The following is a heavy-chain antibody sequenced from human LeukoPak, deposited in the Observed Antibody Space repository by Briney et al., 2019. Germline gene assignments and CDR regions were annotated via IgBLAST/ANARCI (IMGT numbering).Heavy chain of an antibody. J-gene: IGHJ4*02. V-gene: IGHV3-20*04. CDR3: ARGGSSSSGLDY. Sequence: GGSLRLSCAASGFTFDDYGMSWVRQAPGKGLEWVSGINWNGGSTGYADSVKGRFTISRDNAKSSLYLQMNSLRAGDTALYYCARGGSSSSGLDYWGQGTLVTVSS. CDR1: GFTFDDYG. D-gene: IGHD6-6*01. CDR2: INWNGGST.